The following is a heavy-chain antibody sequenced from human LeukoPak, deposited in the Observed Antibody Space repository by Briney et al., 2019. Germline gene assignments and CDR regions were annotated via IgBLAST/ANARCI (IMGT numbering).Heavy chain of an antibody. V-gene: IGHV4-34*01. CDR2: INHFGST. Sequence: PSETLSLTCAVYGGSFIGYYWSWIRQPPGKGLERIGEINHFGSTNYNPSLKSRVTISIDTSKNQFSLKLSSVTAADTAVYYCARGGIGGVGAKDYYYYYMDVWGKGTTVTVSS. J-gene: IGHJ6*03. CDR1: GGSFIGYY. CDR3: ARGGIGGVGAKDYYYYYMDV. D-gene: IGHD1-26*01.